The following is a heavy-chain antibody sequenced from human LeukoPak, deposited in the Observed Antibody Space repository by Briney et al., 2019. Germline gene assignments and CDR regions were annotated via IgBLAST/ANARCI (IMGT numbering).Heavy chain of an antibody. D-gene: IGHD2-2*02. J-gene: IGHJ4*02. CDR2: IYPGDSDT. CDR1: GYRFTSYW. Sequence: GESLKISFKGSGYRFTSYWIGWVRQMPGKGLEWMGIIYPGDSDTRYSPSFQGQVTISADKSISTAYLQWSSLKASDTAMYYCARQVVPAAIYYFDYWGQGTLVTVSS. V-gene: IGHV5-51*01. CDR3: ARQVVPAAIYYFDY.